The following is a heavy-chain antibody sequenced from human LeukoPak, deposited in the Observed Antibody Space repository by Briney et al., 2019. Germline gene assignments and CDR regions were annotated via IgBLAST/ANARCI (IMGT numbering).Heavy chain of an antibody. CDR3: ARGHPRYCSSTSCPTRWFDP. J-gene: IGHJ5*02. CDR2: INHSGST. CDR1: GGSFSGYY. Sequence: SETLSLTCAVYGGSFSGYYWSWFRQPPGKGLEWIGEINHSGSTNYNPSLKSRVTISVDTSKNQFSLKLSSVTAADTAVYYCARGHPRYCSSTSCPTRWFDPWGQGTLVTVSS. D-gene: IGHD2-2*01. V-gene: IGHV4-34*01.